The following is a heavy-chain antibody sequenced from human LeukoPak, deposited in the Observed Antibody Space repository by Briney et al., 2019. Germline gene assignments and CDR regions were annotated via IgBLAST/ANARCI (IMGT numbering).Heavy chain of an antibody. CDR2: ISHRGHA. D-gene: IGHD6-25*01. CDR1: GGSLSGYY. Sequence: SETLSLTCVVSGGSLSGYYGSWIRQPPGRGREWIGEISHRGHATYNPSLKSRVTMSIDTSKKHFSLNVKSVTAADTAFYYCAARAVYSSDRYSPPSYYFDYWGQGTLATVSS. J-gene: IGHJ4*02. CDR3: AARAVYSSDRYSPPSYYFDY. V-gene: IGHV4-34*01.